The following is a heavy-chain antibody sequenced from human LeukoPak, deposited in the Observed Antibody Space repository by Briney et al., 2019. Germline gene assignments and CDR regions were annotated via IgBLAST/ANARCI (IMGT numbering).Heavy chain of an antibody. CDR1: GFTFSSYS. V-gene: IGHV3-48*04. CDR3: AREIRGGSNSYYFDY. CDR2: ISSSSSTI. Sequence: GGSLRLSCAASGFTFSSYSMNWVRQAPGKGLEWVSYISSSSSTIYYADSVKGRFTISRDNAKNSLYLQMNSLRAEDTAVYYCAREIRGGSNSYYFDYWGQGTLVTVSS. D-gene: IGHD1-26*01. J-gene: IGHJ4*02.